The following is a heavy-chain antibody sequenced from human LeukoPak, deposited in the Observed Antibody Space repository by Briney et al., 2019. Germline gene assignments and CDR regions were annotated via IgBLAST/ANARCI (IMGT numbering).Heavy chain of an antibody. CDR3: AKDLYGDYDY. D-gene: IGHD4-17*01. V-gene: IGHV3-23*01. Sequence: TGVSLRLTFPTGGLTFSNNAKIWVGQAPGKKLEWVSAISGSGGSTYYADSVKGRFTISRDNSKNTLYLQMNSLRAEDTAVYYCAKDLYGDYDYWGQGALVTVSS. CDR2: ISGSGGST. CDR1: GLTFSNNA. J-gene: IGHJ4*02.